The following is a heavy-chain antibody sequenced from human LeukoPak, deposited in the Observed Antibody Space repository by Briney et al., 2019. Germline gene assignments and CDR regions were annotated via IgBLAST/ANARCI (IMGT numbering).Heavy chain of an antibody. CDR3: ARDVSARLDF. CDR2: TYYRSKWYN. CDR1: GDSVSSSTSA. D-gene: IGHD6-6*01. V-gene: IGHV6-1*01. J-gene: IGHJ4*02. Sequence: SQTLSLTCAISGDSVSSSTSAWNWIRQSPSRGLEWLGRTYYRSKWYNDCAVSVKSRITIDPDTSKNQFSLQLNSVTPEDTAVYYCARDVSARLDFWGQGTLVTVSS.